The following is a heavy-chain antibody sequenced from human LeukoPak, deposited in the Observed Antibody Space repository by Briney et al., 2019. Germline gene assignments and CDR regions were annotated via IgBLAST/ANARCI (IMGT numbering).Heavy chain of an antibody. D-gene: IGHD6-19*01. V-gene: IGHV1-2*02. Sequence: ASVKVSCKASGYTFTDYYLHWVRQAPGQGLEWMGWISPNSSGTNYAQKFQGRVTMTRDTSINTGYMELSSLTSDDTAVYYCARDSGGYSSAWGQGTLVTVSS. CDR1: GYTFTDYY. J-gene: IGHJ5*02. CDR2: ISPNSSGT. CDR3: ARDSGGYSSA.